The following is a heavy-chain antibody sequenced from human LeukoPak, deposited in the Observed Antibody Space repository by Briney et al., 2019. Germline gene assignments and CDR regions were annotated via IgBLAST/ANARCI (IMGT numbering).Heavy chain of an antibody. CDR1: GFTFSSYG. Sequence: GGSLRLSCAASGFTFSSYGMHWVRQAPGKGLEWVAFIRYDGSNKYYADSVKGRFTISRDNSKNTLYLQMNSLRVEDTAVYYCAKDTWDEPNFFDYWGQGTLVTVSS. V-gene: IGHV3-30*02. J-gene: IGHJ4*02. CDR2: IRYDGSNK. CDR3: AKDTWDEPNFFDY. D-gene: IGHD1-26*01.